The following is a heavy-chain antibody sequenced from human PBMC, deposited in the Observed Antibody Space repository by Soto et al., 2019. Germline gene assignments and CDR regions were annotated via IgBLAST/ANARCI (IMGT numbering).Heavy chain of an antibody. CDR1: GGSISSGGYY. V-gene: IGHV4-31*03. CDR3: AREEIQTSTYY. Sequence: SETLSLTCTVSGGSISSGGYYWSWIRQHPGKGLEWIGYIYYSGSTYYNPSLKSRVTISVDTSKNQFSLKLSSVTAADTAVYYCAREEIQTSTYYWGQGTLVTVSS. CDR2: IYYSGST. J-gene: IGHJ4*02.